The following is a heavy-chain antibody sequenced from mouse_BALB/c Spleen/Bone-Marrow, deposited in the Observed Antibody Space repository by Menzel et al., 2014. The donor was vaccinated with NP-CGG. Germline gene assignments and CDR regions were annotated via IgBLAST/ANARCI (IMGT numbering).Heavy chain of an antibody. CDR2: ISRGGST. Sequence: EVKLMESGGGLVKPGGSLKLSCAASGFTFSSYAMSWVRQTPEKRLEWVASISRGGSTYYPDSVKGRFTISRDNARNILYLQMSSLRSEDTAMYYCARGHTYGGSYWYFDVWGAGTTVTVSS. V-gene: IGHV5-6-5*01. D-gene: IGHD1-1*01. J-gene: IGHJ1*01. CDR1: GFTFSSYA. CDR3: ARGHTYGGSYWYFDV.